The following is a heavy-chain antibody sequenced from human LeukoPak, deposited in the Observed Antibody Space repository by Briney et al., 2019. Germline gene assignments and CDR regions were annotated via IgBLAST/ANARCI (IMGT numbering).Heavy chain of an antibody. V-gene: IGHV4-59*01. Sequence: SETLSLTCTVSGGSISSYYWSWIRQPPGKGLEWIGYIYYSGSTNYNPSLKSRVTISVGTSKNQFSLKLSSVTAADTAVYYCARGQWELLLGYYFDYWGQGTLVTVSS. J-gene: IGHJ4*02. CDR2: IYYSGST. D-gene: IGHD1-26*01. CDR1: GGSISSYY. CDR3: ARGQWELLLGYYFDY.